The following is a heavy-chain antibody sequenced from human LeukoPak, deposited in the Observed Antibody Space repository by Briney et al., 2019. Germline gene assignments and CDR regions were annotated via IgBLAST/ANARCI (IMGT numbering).Heavy chain of an antibody. CDR2: IYTSGST. Sequence: SETLSLTCTVSGGSISSYYWSLIRQPAGKGLEWIGHIYTSGSTNYNPSLKSRVTMSVDTSKNQFSLKLSSVTAADTAIYYCASEVAGAADYYFDYWGQGTLVTVSS. CDR1: GGSISSYY. V-gene: IGHV4-4*07. J-gene: IGHJ4*02. D-gene: IGHD6-19*01. CDR3: ASEVAGAADYYFDY.